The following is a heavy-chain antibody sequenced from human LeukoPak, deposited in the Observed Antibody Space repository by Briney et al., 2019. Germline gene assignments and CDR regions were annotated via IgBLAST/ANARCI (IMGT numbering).Heavy chain of an antibody. V-gene: IGHV3-21*01. CDR3: ARVSGTGRFFDY. D-gene: IGHD3-10*01. CDR1: GFSFSDHE. CDR2: ISSSSSYI. Sequence: GGSLRLSCAASGFSFSDHEMNWVRQAPGKGLEWVSSISSSSSYIYYADSVKGRFTISRDNAKNSLYLQMNSLRAEDTAVYYCARVSGTGRFFDYWGQGTLVTVSS. J-gene: IGHJ4*02.